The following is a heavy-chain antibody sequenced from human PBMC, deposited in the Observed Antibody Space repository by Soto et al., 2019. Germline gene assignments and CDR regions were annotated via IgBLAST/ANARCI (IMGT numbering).Heavy chain of an antibody. J-gene: IGHJ5*02. Sequence: SETLSLTCTVSGGSISGSTYYWAWIRQPPGKGPEWIGSIYYSGSAYDNPALKSRVTISVDTSKNQFSLKLTSVTAADAAVYFCERPRLGATILSGFDPWGQGIVVTVSS. CDR2: IYYSGSA. D-gene: IGHD5-12*01. CDR3: ERPRLGATILSGFDP. CDR1: GGSISGSTYY. V-gene: IGHV4-39*01.